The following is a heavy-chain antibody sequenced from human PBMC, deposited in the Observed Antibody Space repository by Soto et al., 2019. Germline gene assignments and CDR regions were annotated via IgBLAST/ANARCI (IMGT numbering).Heavy chain of an antibody. D-gene: IGHD6-19*01. Sequence: ETLSLTCTVSGGSISSYYWSWIRQPPGKGLEWIGYIYYSGSTNYNPSLKSRVTISVDTSKNQFSLKLSSVTAADTAVYYCARRARHSSGWYIATSGWFDPWGQGTLVTVSS. CDR1: GGSISSYY. CDR2: IYYSGST. V-gene: IGHV4-59*08. J-gene: IGHJ5*02. CDR3: ARRARHSSGWYIATSGWFDP.